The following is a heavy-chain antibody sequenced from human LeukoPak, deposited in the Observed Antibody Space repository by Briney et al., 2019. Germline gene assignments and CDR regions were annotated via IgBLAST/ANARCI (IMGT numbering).Heavy chain of an antibody. CDR3: AKRDCSSTSCFIDY. V-gene: IGHV3-23*01. CDR1: GFTFSRHA. Sequence: GGSLRLSCAASGFTFSRHAMSWVRQAPGKGLEWVSSISDSGDRTCYAASVKGRFTISRDNSKNTPYLQMNSLRAEDTAVYYCAKRDCSSTSCFIDYWGQGTLVTVSS. D-gene: IGHD2-2*01. CDR2: ISDSGDRT. J-gene: IGHJ4*02.